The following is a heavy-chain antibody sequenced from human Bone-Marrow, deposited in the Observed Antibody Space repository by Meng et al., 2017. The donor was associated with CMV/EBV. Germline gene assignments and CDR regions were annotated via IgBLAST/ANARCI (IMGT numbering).Heavy chain of an antibody. D-gene: IGHD5-18*01. CDR3: ATGANTAMVFGVDD. V-gene: IGHV3-23*01. Sequence: GESLKISCAASGFTFSSYAMSWVRQAPGKGLEWISAISGSGGSTYYADSVKGRFTISRDNSKNTLYLQMNSLRAEDTAVYYCATGANTAMVFGVDDWGQGTLVTVAS. J-gene: IGHJ4*02. CDR2: ISGSGGST. CDR1: GFTFSSYA.